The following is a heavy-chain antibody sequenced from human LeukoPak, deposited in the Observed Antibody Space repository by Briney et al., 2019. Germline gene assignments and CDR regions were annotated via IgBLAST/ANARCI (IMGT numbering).Heavy chain of an antibody. Sequence: GGSLRLSCAASGFTFSSYSMHWVRQAPGKGLEWVAVIWYDGSNKYYADSVKGRFTISRDNSKNTLYLQMNSLRAEDTAVYYCARDFDQRGLQANYWGQGTLVTVSS. CDR1: GFTFSSYS. CDR2: IWYDGSNK. V-gene: IGHV3-33*08. CDR3: ARDFDQRGLQANY. D-gene: IGHD1-26*01. J-gene: IGHJ4*02.